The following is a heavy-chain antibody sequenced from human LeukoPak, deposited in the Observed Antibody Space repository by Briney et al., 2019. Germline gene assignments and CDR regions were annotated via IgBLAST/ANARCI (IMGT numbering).Heavy chain of an antibody. CDR2: TYTTGSS. J-gene: IGHJ4*02. Sequence: SETLSLTCTVSGGSLNNYYWSWIRQPAGKGLELIGRTYTTGSSTYNPSLESRVTLSLDTSKNQFSLKLTSVTAADTAVYYCARGQTVGATALDYWGRGTLITVSS. V-gene: IGHV4-4*07. CDR3: ARGQTVGATALDY. CDR1: GGSLNNYY. D-gene: IGHD1-26*01.